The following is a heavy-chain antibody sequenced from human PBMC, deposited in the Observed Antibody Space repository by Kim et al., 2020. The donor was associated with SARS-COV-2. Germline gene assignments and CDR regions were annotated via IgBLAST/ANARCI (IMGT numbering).Heavy chain of an antibody. J-gene: IGHJ6*02. Sequence: SETLSLTCTVSGGSISSYYWSWIRQPPGKGLEWIGYIYYSGSTNYNPSLKSRVTISVDTSKNQFSLKLSSVTAADTAVYYCARGVLYSGMDVWGQGTTVTVSS. V-gene: IGHV4-59*01. CDR3: ARGVLYSGMDV. CDR1: GGSISSYY. D-gene: IGHD2-8*01. CDR2: IYYSGST.